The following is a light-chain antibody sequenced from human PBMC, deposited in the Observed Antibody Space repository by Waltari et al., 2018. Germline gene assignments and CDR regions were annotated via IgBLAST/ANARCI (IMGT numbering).Light chain of an antibody. Sequence: QSALTQPASVSGSPGQSLTISCTGTSSDVGGYKFVSWYQKQPGKAPKLMIFDVTYRPSGISPRFSGSKSGNTASLTISGLQADDEADYYCMSYTSSHTIIFGGGTKLTV. CDR2: DVT. J-gene: IGLJ2*01. CDR1: SSDVGGYKF. CDR3: MSYTSSHTII. V-gene: IGLV2-14*03.